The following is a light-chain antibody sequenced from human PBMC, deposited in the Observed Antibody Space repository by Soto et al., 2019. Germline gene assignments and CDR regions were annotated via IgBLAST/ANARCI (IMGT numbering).Light chain of an antibody. Sequence: EIVLTQSPGTLSLSPGERATLSCRASQSFHTNYLAWYQQRPGQAPRLLIYGASNRASGIPERFSGSGSGTDFTLTINRLEPEDSAVYFCQQYGSSPGFTFGGGTKIEIK. CDR1: QSFHTNY. CDR3: QQYGSSPGFT. J-gene: IGKJ4*01. CDR2: GAS. V-gene: IGKV3-20*01.